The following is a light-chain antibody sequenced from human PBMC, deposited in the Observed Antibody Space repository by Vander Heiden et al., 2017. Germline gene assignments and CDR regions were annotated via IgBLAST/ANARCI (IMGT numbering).Light chain of an antibody. J-gene: IGLJ2*01. CDR1: NIGSKA. Sequence: SYALTQPLSASVALGQTARITCGGNNIGSKAVHWYQQKPGQAPVLVIYRDNSRPSGIPERFSGSNSGNTATLTISGAQAGDEADYYCQVWDSSTVVFGGGTKLTVL. V-gene: IGLV3-9*01. CDR2: RDN. CDR3: QVWDSSTVV.